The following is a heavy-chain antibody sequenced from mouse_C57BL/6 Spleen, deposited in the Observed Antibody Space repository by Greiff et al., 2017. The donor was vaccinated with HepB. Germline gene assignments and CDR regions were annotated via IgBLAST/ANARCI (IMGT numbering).Heavy chain of an antibody. Sequence: QVQLQQSGPELVKPGASVKISCQASGYAFSGSWMNWVTQRPGKGLEWIGRIYPGDGDTNYHWKFKGQTIMTEDKSSSTAYMQLSSMTSEDSAVYFCAMCYYSSSAWFDYWGKGTLVTVSA. V-gene: IGHV1-82*01. D-gene: IGHD2-5*01. J-gene: IGHJ3*01. CDR1: GYAFSGSW. CDR2: IYPGDGDT. CDR3: AMCYYSSSAWFDY.